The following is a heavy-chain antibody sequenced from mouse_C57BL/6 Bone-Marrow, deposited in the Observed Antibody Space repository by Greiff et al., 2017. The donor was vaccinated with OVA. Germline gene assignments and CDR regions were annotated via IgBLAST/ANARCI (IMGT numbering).Heavy chain of an antibody. D-gene: IGHD1-1*01. J-gene: IGHJ4*01. CDR2: ISSGGSYT. V-gene: IGHV5-6*02. CDR3: ARQGFLLLRHDAMDY. Sequence: EVKLVESGGDLVKPGGSPKLSCAASGFTFSSYGMSWVRQTPDKRLEWVATISSGGSYTYYPDSVKGRFTISRDNAKNTLYLQLSSLKSEDTAMYYCARQGFLLLRHDAMDYWGQGTSVTVSS. CDR1: GFTFSSYG.